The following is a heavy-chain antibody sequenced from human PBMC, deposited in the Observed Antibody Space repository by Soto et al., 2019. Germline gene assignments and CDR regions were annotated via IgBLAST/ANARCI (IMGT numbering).Heavy chain of an antibody. CDR3: ARSLLAGPAEYFQH. D-gene: IGHD6-19*01. V-gene: IGHV4-4*02. CDR2: IYHSGST. Sequence: SETLSLTCAVSSGSISSSNWWSWVRQPPGKGLEWIGEIYHSGSTNYNPSLKSRVTISVDKSKNQFSLKLSSVTAADTAVYYCARSLLAGPAEYFQHWGQGTRVTVSS. CDR1: SGSISSSNW. J-gene: IGHJ1*01.